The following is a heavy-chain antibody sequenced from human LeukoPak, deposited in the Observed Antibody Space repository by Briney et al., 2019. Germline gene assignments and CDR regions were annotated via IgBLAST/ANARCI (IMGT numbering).Heavy chain of an antibody. Sequence: SETLSLTCSVSSGSIRSYYWSWIRQPPGKGLEWIGYIYYSGSTDYNPSLRSRVTISVDTSKNQFSLKLSSVTAADTAVYYCAKSDYGDHYYFDYWGQGTLVTVSS. V-gene: IGHV4-59*08. CDR3: AKSDYGDHYYFDY. D-gene: IGHD4-17*01. CDR1: SGSIRSYY. J-gene: IGHJ4*02. CDR2: IYYSGST.